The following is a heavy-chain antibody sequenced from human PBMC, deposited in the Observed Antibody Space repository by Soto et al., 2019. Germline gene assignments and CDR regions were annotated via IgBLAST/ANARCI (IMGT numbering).Heavy chain of an antibody. J-gene: IGHJ5*02. CDR1: GYTFTSYG. Sequence: AXVKVSCKASGYTFTSYGIRWVRQAPGQGLEWMGWISAYNGNTNYAQKLQGRVTMTTDTSTSTAYMELRSLRSDDTAVYYCARVGAAAGDGWFDPWGQGTLVTVS. CDR3: ARVGAAAGDGWFDP. V-gene: IGHV1-18*01. CDR2: ISAYNGNT. D-gene: IGHD6-13*01.